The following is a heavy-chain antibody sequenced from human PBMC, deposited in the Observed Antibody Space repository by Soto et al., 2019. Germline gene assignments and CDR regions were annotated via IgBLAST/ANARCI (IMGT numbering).Heavy chain of an antibody. Sequence: QLQLQESCPGLVKPSETLSLTCTVSGGSISSSSYYWGWIRQPPGKWLEWIGGIYYSGSTYYNPSINSRVTISVDTSKHPGSLKLSSVSAADTAFYYCTRHTKGYCSSTSCYLVSNYIHVWGKGTTVIVT. V-gene: IGHV4-39*01. CDR3: TRHTKGYCSSTSCYLVSNYIHV. CDR2: IYYSGST. D-gene: IGHD2-2*01. CDR1: GGSISSSSYY. J-gene: IGHJ6*03.